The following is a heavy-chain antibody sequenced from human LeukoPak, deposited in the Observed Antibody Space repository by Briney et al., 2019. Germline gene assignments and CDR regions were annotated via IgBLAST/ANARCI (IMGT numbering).Heavy chain of an antibody. V-gene: IGHV4-4*02. J-gene: IGHJ4*02. D-gene: IGHD3-22*01. CDR1: GFTFSNYA. CDR3: ARGDSIGYPDY. CDR2: IYHSGST. Sequence: GSLRLSCAASGFTFSNYAMHWVRQPPGKGLEWIGEIYHSGSTNYNPSLKSRVTISVDKSKNQFSLKLSSVTAADTALYYCARGDSIGYPDYWGQGTLVTVSS.